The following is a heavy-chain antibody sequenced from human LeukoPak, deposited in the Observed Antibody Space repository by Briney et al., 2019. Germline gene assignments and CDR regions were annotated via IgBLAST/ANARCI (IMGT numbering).Heavy chain of an antibody. CDR1: GGSISSYY. J-gene: IGHJ4*02. CDR3: ARENSGSYREFDY. V-gene: IGHV4-4*07. Sequence: SETLSLTCTVSGGSISSYYWSWIRQPAGKGLEWIGRIYTSGSTNYNAALKSRVSMSVDTSKNQFSLKLSSVTAADTAVFYCARENSGSYREFDYWGQGTLVTVSS. D-gene: IGHD1-26*01. CDR2: IYTSGST.